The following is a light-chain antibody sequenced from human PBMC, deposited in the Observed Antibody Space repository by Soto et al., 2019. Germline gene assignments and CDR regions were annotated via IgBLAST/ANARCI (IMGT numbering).Light chain of an antibody. CDR2: GAS. CDR1: QSVSSSY. CDR3: QQYGNSPLT. J-gene: IGKJ4*01. Sequence: DIVMTQSPDSLAVSLGXXXXXXXXSSQSVSSSYLAWYQQKPGQAPRLLIYGASSRATGIPDRFSGSGSGTDFTLTISRLESEDFAVYHCQQYGNSPLTFGGGTKVDIK. V-gene: IGKV3-20*01.